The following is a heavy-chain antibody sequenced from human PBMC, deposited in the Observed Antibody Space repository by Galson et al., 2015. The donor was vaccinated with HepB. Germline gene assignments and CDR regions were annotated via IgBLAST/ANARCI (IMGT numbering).Heavy chain of an antibody. CDR3: AREVDHGLGWYFDL. V-gene: IGHV1-69*10. J-gene: IGHJ2*01. CDR2: IIPILGIA. CDR1: GGTFSSYA. D-gene: IGHD1-14*01. Sequence: SVKVSCKASGGTFSSYAISWVRQAPGQGLEWMGGIIPILGIANYAQKFQGRVTITADKSTSTAYMELSSLRSEDTAVYYCAREVDHGLGWYFDLWGRGTLVTVSS.